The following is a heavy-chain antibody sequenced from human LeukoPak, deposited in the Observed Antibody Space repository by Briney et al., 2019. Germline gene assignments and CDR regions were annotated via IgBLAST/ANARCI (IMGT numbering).Heavy chain of an antibody. D-gene: IGHD1-26*01. J-gene: IGHJ4*02. Sequence: SQTLSLTCTVSGDSISSGDHYWSWLRQPPGKGLEWIGYIHYSGSTYYNPSLKSRVIISVDMSKNQFSLSLNSLTAEDSAVYYCARAAAVKYSWYYFDYWGQGTLVTVSS. CDR3: ARAAAVKYSWYYFDY. V-gene: IGHV4-30-4*01. CDR1: GDSISSGDHY. CDR2: IHYSGST.